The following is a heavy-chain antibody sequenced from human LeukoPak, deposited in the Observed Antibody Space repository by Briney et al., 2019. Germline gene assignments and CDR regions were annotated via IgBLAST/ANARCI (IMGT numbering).Heavy chain of an antibody. CDR1: GYTFSSYY. Sequence: ASVKASCKASGYTFSSYYIHWVRQAPGQGLEWMGILNPSGGRTTYGQKFQGRVTMTRDMSTSTVYMELSSLRSEDTALYYCARSRVGATGYYFDYWGQGTLVTVSS. D-gene: IGHD1-26*01. V-gene: IGHV1-46*01. J-gene: IGHJ4*02. CDR2: LNPSGGRT. CDR3: ARSRVGATGYYFDY.